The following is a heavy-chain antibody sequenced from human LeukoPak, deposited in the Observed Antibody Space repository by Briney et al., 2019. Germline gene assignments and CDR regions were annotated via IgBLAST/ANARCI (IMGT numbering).Heavy chain of an antibody. J-gene: IGHJ4*02. CDR2: IYHSGST. CDR3: AAAVAGKLDY. V-gene: IGHV4-38-2*01. D-gene: IGHD6-19*01. CDR1: GYSIGSGYY. Sequence: KSSETLSLTCAVSGYSIGSGYYWGWIRQPPGKGLEWIGSIYHSGSTYYNPSLKSRVTISVDTSKNQFSLKLSSVTAADTAVYYCAAAVAGKLDYWGQGTLVTVSS.